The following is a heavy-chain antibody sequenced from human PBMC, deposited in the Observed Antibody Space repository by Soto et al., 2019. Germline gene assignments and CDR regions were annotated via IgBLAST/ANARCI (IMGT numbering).Heavy chain of an antibody. D-gene: IGHD3-22*01. Sequence: GGSLRLSCAASGFTFSSYSMNWVRQAPGKGLEWVSSISSSSSYIYYADSVKGRFTISRDNAKNSLYLQMNSLRAEDTVVYYCARDPPRYDSSGYYYGPWGQGTLVTVSS. J-gene: IGHJ4*02. CDR2: ISSSSSYI. CDR3: ARDPPRYDSSGYYYGP. V-gene: IGHV3-21*01. CDR1: GFTFSSYS.